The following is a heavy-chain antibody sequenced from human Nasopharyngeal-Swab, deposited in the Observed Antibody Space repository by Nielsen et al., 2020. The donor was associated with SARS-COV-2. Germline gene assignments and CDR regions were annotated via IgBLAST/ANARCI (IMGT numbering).Heavy chain of an antibody. CDR1: GFTFSSYW. CDR2: IKQDGSEK. D-gene: IGHD2-2*01. Sequence: GESLKISCAASGFTFSSYWMSWVRQAPGKGLEWVANIKQDGSEKYYVDSVKGRFTISRDNAKNSLYLQMNSLRAEDTAVYYCASDGGYCSSTSCYAGNYYYYYGMDVWGQGTTVTVSS. J-gene: IGHJ6*02. V-gene: IGHV3-7*01. CDR3: ASDGGYCSSTSCYAGNYYYYYGMDV.